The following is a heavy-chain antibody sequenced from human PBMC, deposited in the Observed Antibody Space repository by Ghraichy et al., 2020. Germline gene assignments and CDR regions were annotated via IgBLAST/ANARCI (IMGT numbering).Heavy chain of an antibody. V-gene: IGHV4-34*01. J-gene: IGHJ3*02. CDR3: ARASLGRYRFGVPKGAFDI. D-gene: IGHD3-10*01. Sequence: SETLSLTCAVYGGSFSGYYWSWIRQPPGKGLEWIGEINHSGSTNYNPSLKSRVTISVDTSKNQFSLKLSSVTAADTAVYYCARASLGRYRFGVPKGAFDIWGQGTMVTVSS. CDR1: GGSFSGYY. CDR2: INHSGST.